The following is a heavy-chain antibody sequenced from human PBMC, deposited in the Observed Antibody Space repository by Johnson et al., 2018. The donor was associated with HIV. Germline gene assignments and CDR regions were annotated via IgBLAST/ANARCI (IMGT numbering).Heavy chain of an antibody. V-gene: IGHV3-11*01. CDR1: GFTFSDYY. CDR2: ISTSGTTI. J-gene: IGHJ3*02. Sequence: QVQLVESGGGLVQPGGSLRRSCAASGFTFSDYYMSWIRQAPGKGLEWVSYISTSGTTIYYADSVKGRFTISRDNAKNSLYLQMNSLRAEDTALYYCARGAPWSGSDAFDIWGQGTMVTVSS. D-gene: IGHD3-3*01. CDR3: ARGAPWSGSDAFDI.